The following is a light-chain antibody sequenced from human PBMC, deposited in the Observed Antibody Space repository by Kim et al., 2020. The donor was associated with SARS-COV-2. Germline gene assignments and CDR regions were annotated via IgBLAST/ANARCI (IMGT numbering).Light chain of an antibody. Sequence: PGQTASITCSGDKLGDKYACWFQQKPGQSPVLVIYQDSKRPSGIPERFSGSNSGNTATLTISGTQAMDEADYYCQAWDSSTASYVFGTGTKVTVL. CDR3: QAWDSSTASYV. CDR2: QDS. CDR1: KLGDKY. J-gene: IGLJ1*01. V-gene: IGLV3-1*01.